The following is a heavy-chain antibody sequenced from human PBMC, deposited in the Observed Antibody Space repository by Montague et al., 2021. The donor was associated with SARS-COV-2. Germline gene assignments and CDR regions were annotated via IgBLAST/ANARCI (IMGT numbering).Heavy chain of an antibody. J-gene: IGHJ4*02. CDR1: GFTFTSYA. CDR2: ISFDGTNK. V-gene: IGHV3-30-3*01. CDR3: ARDQGGCSYNDY. D-gene: IGHD3-10*01. Sequence: SLRLSCAASGFTFTSYAMLWVRQAPGKGLEWVAVISFDGTNKYHTDSVKGRFTISRDNSKNTLYLQMHSVRPEDTAVYYCARDQGGCSYNDYWGQGTLVTVSS.